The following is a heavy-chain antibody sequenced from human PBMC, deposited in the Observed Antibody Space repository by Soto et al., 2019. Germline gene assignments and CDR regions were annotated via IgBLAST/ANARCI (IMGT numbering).Heavy chain of an antibody. Sequence: ASLKVSCKASGYSFTRYGIGWVRHVPGQGQAXMGWXXXYXGXTXYXXXXKGGVVVTAGIYKNTVYGERRSLRSDDSAIYYCGRCRTDSYAMGVWGQGTTVTVSS. CDR3: GRCRTDSYAMGV. D-gene: IGHD5-18*01. J-gene: IGHJ6*02. CDR2: XXXYXGXT. V-gene: IGHV1-18*01. CDR1: GYSFTRYG.